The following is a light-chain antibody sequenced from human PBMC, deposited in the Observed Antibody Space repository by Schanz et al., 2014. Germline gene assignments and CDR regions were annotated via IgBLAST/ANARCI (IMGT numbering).Light chain of an antibody. V-gene: IGLV2-23*01. J-gene: IGLJ2*01. CDR3: CSYAGSSTVV. CDR2: EGT. CDR1: SSDVGSYNL. Sequence: QSVLTQPASVSGSPGQSITISCTGTSSDVGSYNLVSWYQQHPGKAPKLMIYEGTKRPSGVSNRFSASKSGNTASLTISRLQAEDEADYYCCSYAGSSTVVFGGGTKLTVL.